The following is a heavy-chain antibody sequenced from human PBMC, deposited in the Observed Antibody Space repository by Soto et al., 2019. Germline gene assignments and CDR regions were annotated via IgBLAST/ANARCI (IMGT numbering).Heavy chain of an antibody. CDR2: INTYNGHT. CDR1: GYTFTNYG. Sequence: ASVKVSCKASGYTFTNYGISWVRQAPGQGLEWPAWINTYNGHTNYAQKLQGRVTLTTDTSTSTAYMELRSLRSDDTAVYYCARDLLYSSRSTVRFDIWGQGTMVTV. CDR3: ARDLLYSSRSTVRFDI. J-gene: IGHJ3*02. V-gene: IGHV1-18*01. D-gene: IGHD6-13*01.